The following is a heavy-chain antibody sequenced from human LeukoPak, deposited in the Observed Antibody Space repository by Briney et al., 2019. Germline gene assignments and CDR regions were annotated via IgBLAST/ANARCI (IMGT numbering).Heavy chain of an antibody. V-gene: IGHV3-53*01. Sequence: GGSLRLSCAASGFTVSSNYMSWVRQAPGKGLEWVSVIYSGGSTYYADSVKGRFTISRDNSKNTLYLQMNSLRAEDTAVYYCANLYDILTGPSYGMDVWGQGTTVTVSS. CDR3: ANLYDILTGPSYGMDV. D-gene: IGHD3-9*01. J-gene: IGHJ6*02. CDR1: GFTVSSNY. CDR2: IYSGGST.